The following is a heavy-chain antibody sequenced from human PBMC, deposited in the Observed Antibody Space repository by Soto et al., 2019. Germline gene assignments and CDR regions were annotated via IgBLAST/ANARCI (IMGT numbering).Heavy chain of an antibody. D-gene: IGHD2-8*01. CDR2: MKSKTDGGTT. Sequence: SGGGLVKPGGSLRLSCAASGFTFSNAWMSWVRQAPGKGLEWVGRMKSKTDGGTTXYAAPXXXXXXXXXXXXXXXXXXXXXXXXXXXXXVYXXTTERYGLGYMDVWGKGTTVT. V-gene: IGHV3-15*01. CDR3: TTERYGLGYMDV. J-gene: IGHJ6*03. CDR1: GFTFSNAW.